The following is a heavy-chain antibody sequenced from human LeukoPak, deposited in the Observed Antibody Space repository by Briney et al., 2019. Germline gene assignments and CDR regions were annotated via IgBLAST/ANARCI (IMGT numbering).Heavy chain of an antibody. CDR2: IYRGDDN. CDR1: GFLLSTSAVR. Sequence: SGPTLAEPTQTLTLPCTFSGFLLSTSAVRGAWIREPPGKALEWLTLIYRGDDNLYHPSLKTRLSITKDTSKNQLVLTMTNMDPVDTATYYCAHRLVAAADDLGWFDPWGQGTLVTVSS. J-gene: IGHJ5*02. CDR3: AHRLVAAADDLGWFDP. V-gene: IGHV2-5*06. D-gene: IGHD6-13*01.